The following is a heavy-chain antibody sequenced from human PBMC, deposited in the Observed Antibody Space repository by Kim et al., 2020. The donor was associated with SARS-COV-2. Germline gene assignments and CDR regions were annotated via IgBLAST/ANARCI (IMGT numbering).Heavy chain of an antibody. J-gene: IGHJ6*02. CDR3: ARDLIFGVVISPTPGYYGMDV. CDR1: GGTFSSYA. V-gene: IGHV1-69*13. Sequence: SVKVSCKASGGTFSSYAISWVRQAPGQGLEWMGGGSPIFGTANYAQKFQGRVTITADESTSTAYMELSSLRSEDTAVYYCARDLIFGVVISPTPGYYGMDVWGQGTTVTVSS. CDR2: GSPIFGTA. D-gene: IGHD3-3*01.